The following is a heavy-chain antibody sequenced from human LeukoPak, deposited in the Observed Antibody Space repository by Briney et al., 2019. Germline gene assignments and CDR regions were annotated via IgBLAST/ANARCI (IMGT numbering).Heavy chain of an antibody. V-gene: IGHV4-34*01. CDR2: INHSGST. J-gene: IGHJ4*02. Sequence: PSETLSLTCAVYGGSFSGYYWSWIRQPPGKGLEWIGEINHSGSTNYNPSLKSRVTISVDTSKNQFSLKLSSVTAADTAVYYCARDFDTAPDYWGQGTLVTVSS. CDR1: GGSFSGYY. D-gene: IGHD5-18*01. CDR3: ARDFDTAPDY.